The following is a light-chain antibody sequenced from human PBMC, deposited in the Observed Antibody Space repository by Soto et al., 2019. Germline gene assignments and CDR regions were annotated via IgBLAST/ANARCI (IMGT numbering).Light chain of an antibody. Sequence: DIQMTQSPSTLSASVGDTVTITCQASQSVSDSLAWYQVKPGEAPKLLIFDVSNLETGVPSRFSGSGSGTEFSLTIRGLQPDDFATYYCQQYDYSRTFGQGTKVDIK. CDR2: DVS. CDR1: QSVSDS. V-gene: IGKV1-5*01. J-gene: IGKJ1*01. CDR3: QQYDYSRT.